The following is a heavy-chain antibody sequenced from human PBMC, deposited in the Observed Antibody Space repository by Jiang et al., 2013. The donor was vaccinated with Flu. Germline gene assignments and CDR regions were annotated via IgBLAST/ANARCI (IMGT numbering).Heavy chain of an antibody. CDR3: ATGDRITIFGVVIELSRFDY. CDR1: GYTLTELS. J-gene: IGHJ4*02. CDR2: FDPEDGET. D-gene: IGHD3-3*01. V-gene: IGHV1-24*01. Sequence: SGAEVKKPGASVKVSCKVSGYTLTELSMHWVRQAPGKGLEWMGGFDPEDGETIYAQKFQGRVTMTEDTSTDTAYMELSSLRSEDTAVYYCATGDRITIFGVVIELSRFDYWGQGTLVTVSS.